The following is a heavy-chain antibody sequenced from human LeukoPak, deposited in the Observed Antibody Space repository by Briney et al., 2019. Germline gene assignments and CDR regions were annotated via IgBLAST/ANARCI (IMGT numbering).Heavy chain of an antibody. J-gene: IGHJ4*02. CDR1: GFTFSSHG. Sequence: GGSLRLSCAASGFTFSSHGMHWVRQAPGKGLEWVAVIWYDGSDKKFADSVKGRFTISRDNSKKTFHLQMNSLRAEDTAVYYCARDRDWGGKNYFDYWGQGTLVTVSS. V-gene: IGHV3-33*01. CDR3: ARDRDWGGKNYFDY. CDR2: IWYDGSDK. D-gene: IGHD3-10*01.